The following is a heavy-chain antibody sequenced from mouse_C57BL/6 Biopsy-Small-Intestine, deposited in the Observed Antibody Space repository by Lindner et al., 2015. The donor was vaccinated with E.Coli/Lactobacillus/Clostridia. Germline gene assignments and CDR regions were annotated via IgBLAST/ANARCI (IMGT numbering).Heavy chain of an antibody. CDR3: ARHWNY. D-gene: IGHD4-1*01. CDR2: ILSGSGTT. V-gene: IGHV1-9*01. CDR1: DYTITGYW. Sequence: VQLQESGAELMKPGASVKLSCKATDYTITGYWIEWVKQRPGHGLEWIGEILSGSGTTHYNEKFLGKATFTADTSSSTVYMQLNSLTTEDSALYYCARHWNYWGQGTTLTVSS. J-gene: IGHJ2*01.